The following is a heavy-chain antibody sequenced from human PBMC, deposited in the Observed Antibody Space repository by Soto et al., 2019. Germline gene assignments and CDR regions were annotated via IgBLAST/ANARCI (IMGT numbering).Heavy chain of an antibody. CDR2: IWYDGSNK. D-gene: IGHD2-21*02. Sequence: QVQLVESGGGVVQPGRSLRLSCAASGFTFSSYGMHWVRQAPGKGLEWVAVIWYDGSNKYYADSVKGRFTISRDNSKNTLYLQMNSLRAEDTAVYYCARVCCGGDCYPDYWGQGTLVTVSS. V-gene: IGHV3-33*01. CDR3: ARVCCGGDCYPDY. CDR1: GFTFSSYG. J-gene: IGHJ4*02.